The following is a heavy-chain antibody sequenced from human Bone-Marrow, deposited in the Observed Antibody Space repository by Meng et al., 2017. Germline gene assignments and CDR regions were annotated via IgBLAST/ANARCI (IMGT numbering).Heavy chain of an antibody. CDR1: GFTFSSYA. CDR3: AKGPDSSGWYYCFDY. CDR2: ISGSGGST. J-gene: IGHJ4*01. Sequence: GESLKISCAASGFTFSSYAMSWVRQAPGKGLEWVSAISGSGGSTYYADSVKGRFTISRDNSKNTLYLQMNSLRAEDTAVYYCAKGPDSSGWYYCFDYWGQGTLVNVSS. D-gene: IGHD6-19*01. V-gene: IGHV3-23*01.